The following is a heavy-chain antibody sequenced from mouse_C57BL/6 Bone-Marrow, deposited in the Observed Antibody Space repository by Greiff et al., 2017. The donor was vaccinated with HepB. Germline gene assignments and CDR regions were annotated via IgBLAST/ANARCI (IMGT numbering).Heavy chain of an antibody. CDR3: ARWGHYYGSPYAMDY. CDR2: IYPGDGDT. D-gene: IGHD1-1*01. Sequence: QVQLQQSGAELVKPGASVKISCKASGYAFSSYWMNWVKQRPGKGLEWIGQIYPGDGDTNYNGKFKGKATLTADKSSSTAYMQLSSLISEDSAVYFCARWGHYYGSPYAMDYWGQGTSVTVSS. CDR1: GYAFSSYW. J-gene: IGHJ4*01. V-gene: IGHV1-80*01.